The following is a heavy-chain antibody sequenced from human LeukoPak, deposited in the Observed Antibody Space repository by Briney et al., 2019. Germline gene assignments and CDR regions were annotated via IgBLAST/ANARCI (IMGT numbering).Heavy chain of an antibody. V-gene: IGHV3-30*18. CDR2: ISYDGSNK. CDR3: AKDSGIAVAGTLRAFDI. Sequence: PGGSPRLSCAASGFTFSSYGMHWVRQAPGKGLEWVAVISYDGSNKYFADSVKGRFTISRDNSKNTLYLQMNSLRAEDTAVYYCAKDSGIAVAGTLRAFDIWGQGTMVTVSS. D-gene: IGHD6-19*01. J-gene: IGHJ3*02. CDR1: GFTFSSYG.